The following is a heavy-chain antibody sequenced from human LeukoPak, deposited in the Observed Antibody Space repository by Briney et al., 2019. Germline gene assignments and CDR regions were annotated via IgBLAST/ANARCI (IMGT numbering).Heavy chain of an antibody. J-gene: IGHJ4*02. V-gene: IGHV3-23*01. CDR1: EFTFRNYA. Sequence: GGSLRLSCAASEFTFRNYAMSWVRQAPGKGLEWVSAISGSGGSTYYADSVKGRFTISRDNSKNTLYLQMNSLRAEDTAVYYCAKRGYYDSSGSEDWGQGTLVTVSS. CDR3: AKRGYYDSSGSED. D-gene: IGHD3-22*01. CDR2: ISGSGGST.